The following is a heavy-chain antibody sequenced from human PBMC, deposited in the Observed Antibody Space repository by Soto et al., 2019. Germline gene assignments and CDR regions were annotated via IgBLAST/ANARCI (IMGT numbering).Heavy chain of an antibody. CDR2: IYSGGST. CDR3: ARGVSIYNYFDY. J-gene: IGHJ4*02. CDR1: GFTVSNSY. V-gene: IGHV3-66*01. Sequence: GGSLRLSCAASGFTVSNSYMSWVRQVPGKGLEWVSVIYSGGSTYYADSVKDRFTISRDNSKNTLYLQMSSLRAEDTAVYYCARGVSIYNYFDYWGQGALVNVSS. D-gene: IGHD4-4*01.